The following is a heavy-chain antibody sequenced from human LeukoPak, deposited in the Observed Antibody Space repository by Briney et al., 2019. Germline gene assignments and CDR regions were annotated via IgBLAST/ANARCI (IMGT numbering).Heavy chain of an antibody. CDR3: ARVWDY. V-gene: IGHV3-30*01. CDR2: ISYDGSNK. D-gene: IGHD3-16*01. CDR1: GFTFSSYA. Sequence: GGSLRLSCAASGFTFSSYAMHWVRQAPGKGLEWVAVISYDGSNKYYADSVEGRFTISRDNSKNTLYLQMNSLRAEDTAVYYCARVWDYWGQGTLVTVSS. J-gene: IGHJ4*02.